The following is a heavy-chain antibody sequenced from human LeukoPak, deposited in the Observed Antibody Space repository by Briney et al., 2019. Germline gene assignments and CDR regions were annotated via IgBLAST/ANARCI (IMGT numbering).Heavy chain of an antibody. Sequence: ASVNVSCKASGYTFTSYAMHWVRQAPGQRLEWMGWINAGNGNTKYSQKFQGRVTITRDTSASTAYMELSSLRSEETAVYYCARGKYFDWLVEPPSDYWGQGTLVTV. J-gene: IGHJ4*02. V-gene: IGHV1-3*01. CDR2: INAGNGNT. CDR1: GYTFTSYA. CDR3: ARGKYFDWLVEPPSDY. D-gene: IGHD3-9*01.